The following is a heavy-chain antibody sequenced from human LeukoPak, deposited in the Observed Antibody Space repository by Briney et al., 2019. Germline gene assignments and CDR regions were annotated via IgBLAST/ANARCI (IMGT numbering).Heavy chain of an antibody. V-gene: IGHV4-30-4*01. CDR3: ARGRDRRAKTTPFDL. D-gene: IGHD1-7*01. CDR2: IYYSGST. J-gene: IGHJ3*01. Sequence: SETLSLTCTVAGASITSGSYLWTWVRQAPGKGLEWIGYIYYSGSTYYDASLKSRSTISLDSSKNQLSLRLTSVTDADTAVYFCARGRDRRAKTTPFDLWGQGRMVNVVS. CDR1: GASITSGSYL.